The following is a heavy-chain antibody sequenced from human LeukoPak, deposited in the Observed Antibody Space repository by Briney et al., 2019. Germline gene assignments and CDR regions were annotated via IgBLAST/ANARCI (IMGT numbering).Heavy chain of an antibody. J-gene: IGHJ3*02. V-gene: IGHV3-30*18. CDR2: ISYDGSNK. CDR3: AKVASNSGKGGAFDI. D-gene: IGHD6-19*01. Sequence: GRSLRLSCAASGFTFSSYGMHWVRQAPGKGLEWVAVISYDGSNKYYADSVKGRFTISRDNSKNTLYLQMNSLRAENTAIYYCAKVASNSGKGGAFDIWGQGTMVTVSS. CDR1: GFTFSSYG.